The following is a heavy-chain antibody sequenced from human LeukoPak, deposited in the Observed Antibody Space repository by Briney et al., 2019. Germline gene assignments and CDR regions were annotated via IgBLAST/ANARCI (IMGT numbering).Heavy chain of an antibody. D-gene: IGHD6-13*01. CDR1: GFTFDDYA. J-gene: IGHJ4*02. Sequence: PGGSLRLSCAASGFTFDDYAMHWVRQAPGKGLEWVSGISWNSGSIGYADSVKGRFTISRDNAKNSLYLQMNSLRAEDTALYYCAKDSGIIADNYFDYWGQGTLVTVSS. CDR3: AKDSGIIADNYFDY. V-gene: IGHV3-9*01. CDR2: ISWNSGSI.